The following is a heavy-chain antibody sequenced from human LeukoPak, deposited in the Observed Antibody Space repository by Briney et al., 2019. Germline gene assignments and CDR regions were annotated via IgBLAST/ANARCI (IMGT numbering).Heavy chain of an antibody. Sequence: GSLRLSCAASGNYWMHWVRQAPGKGLVWVSHINSDGSWTSYADSVKGRFTISKDNAKNTVYLQMNNLRAEDTAVYYCVSFYEAYWGRGTLVTVSS. J-gene: IGHJ4*02. CDR3: VSFYEAY. D-gene: IGHD2/OR15-2a*01. CDR2: INSDGSWT. CDR1: GNYW. V-gene: IGHV3-74*01.